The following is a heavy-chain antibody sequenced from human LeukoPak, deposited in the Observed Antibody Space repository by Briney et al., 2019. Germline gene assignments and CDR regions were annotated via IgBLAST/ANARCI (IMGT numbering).Heavy chain of an antibody. CDR3: ARLSPYGSGSDFDY. V-gene: IGHV1-69*06. Sequence: SVTVSCKASGGTFSSYAISWVRQAPGQGLEWMGGIIPIFGTANYAHKFQGRVTITADKSTSTAYMELRRLRSEDTAVYYCARLSPYGSGSDFDYWGQGTLVTVSS. CDR1: GGTFSSYA. D-gene: IGHD3-10*01. J-gene: IGHJ4*02. CDR2: IIPIFGTA.